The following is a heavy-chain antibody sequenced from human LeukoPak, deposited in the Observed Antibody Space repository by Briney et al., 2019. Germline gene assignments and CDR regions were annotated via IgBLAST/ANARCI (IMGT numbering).Heavy chain of an antibody. J-gene: IGHJ4*02. D-gene: IGHD2-21*02. CDR3: AREGSYCVGGDCYSFDF. CDR1: GYRFISNY. CDR2: MHPGNGNT. Sequence: ASVKVSCKASGYRFISNYIQWVRQAPALGPEWIGWMHPGNGNTRYAEKFQGRVTMTRDTSNNTAYMDLSSLRSDDTAVYYCAREGSYCVGGDCYSFDFWGQGTLITVSS. V-gene: IGHV1-2*02.